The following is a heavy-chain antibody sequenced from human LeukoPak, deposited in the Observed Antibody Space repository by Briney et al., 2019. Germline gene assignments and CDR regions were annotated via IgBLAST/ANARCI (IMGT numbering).Heavy chain of an antibody. CDR2: MYTSGST. Sequence: SETLSLTCSVSGGSISSYYWSWIRQPAGKQPEWIGRMYTSGSTYYNPSLKSRVTMSADTSKNQFSLRLSSVAAADTAVYYCARDAAPFSGLSVAGYFDFWGQGTLVTVSS. CDR3: ARDAAPFSGLSVAGYFDF. J-gene: IGHJ4*02. V-gene: IGHV4-4*07. D-gene: IGHD6-19*01. CDR1: GGSISSYY.